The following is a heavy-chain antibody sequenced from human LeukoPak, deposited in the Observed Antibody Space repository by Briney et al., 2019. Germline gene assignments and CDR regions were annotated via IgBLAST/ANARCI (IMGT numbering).Heavy chain of an antibody. V-gene: IGHV3-23*01. CDR2: ISASGGST. CDR1: GFTFSSYE. CDR3: AKDPSTGWYKIVDY. D-gene: IGHD6-19*01. Sequence: GGSLRLSCAASGFTFSSYEMNWVRQAPGKGLEWISLISASGGSTYYADSVKGRFTISRDNSKNTLYLQMNSLRAEDTAVYYCAKDPSTGWYKIVDYWGQGTLVTVSS. J-gene: IGHJ4*02.